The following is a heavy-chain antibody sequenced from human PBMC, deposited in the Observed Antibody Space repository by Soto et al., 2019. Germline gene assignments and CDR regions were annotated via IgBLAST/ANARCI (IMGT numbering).Heavy chain of an antibody. D-gene: IGHD1-20*01. V-gene: IGHV3-23*01. J-gene: IGHJ6*02. CDR3: ARRGSFYSNNNWIGDGMDV. CDR2: ISGSGDRT. CDR1: GFTFSNYD. Sequence: EVQLLESGGNLVQPGGSLRLSCAASGFTFSNYDMRWVRQAPGKGLEWVSTISGSGDRTYYADSAKGRFTISRDNSKNTLYLQMNSLGAEDTAVYYCARRGSFYSNNNWIGDGMDVWGQGTTVTVFS.